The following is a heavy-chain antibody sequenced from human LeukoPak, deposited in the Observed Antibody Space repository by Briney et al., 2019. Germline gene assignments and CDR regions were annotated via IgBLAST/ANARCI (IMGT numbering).Heavy chain of an antibody. V-gene: IGHV3-23*01. Sequence: GGSLRLSCAASGFTFSSYAMSWVRQAPGKGLEWVSAISGSGGSTYYADSVKGRFTISRDNSKNTLYLQMNSLRAEDTAVYYYAKADNWNDFYYFDYWGQGTLVTVSS. D-gene: IGHD1-1*01. CDR2: ISGSGGST. J-gene: IGHJ4*02. CDR3: AKADNWNDFYYFDY. CDR1: GFTFSSYA.